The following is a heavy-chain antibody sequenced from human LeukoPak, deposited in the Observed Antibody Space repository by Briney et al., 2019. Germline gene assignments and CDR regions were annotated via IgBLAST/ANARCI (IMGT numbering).Heavy chain of an antibody. V-gene: IGHV3-64D*09. J-gene: IGHJ4*02. CDR3: VKSSGSSWYMFDY. D-gene: IGHD6-13*01. CDR1: GFTFSRYA. Sequence: GGSLRLSCSASGFTFSRYAMHSVRQAPGKGLEYVSGVTSNGGSTYYVDSVKGRFTISRDNSKNTLYLQMSTLRAEDTAVYYCVKSSGSSWYMFDYWGQGTLVTVSS. CDR2: VTSNGGST.